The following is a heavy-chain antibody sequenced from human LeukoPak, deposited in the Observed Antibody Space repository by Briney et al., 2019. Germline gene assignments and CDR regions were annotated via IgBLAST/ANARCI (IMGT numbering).Heavy chain of an antibody. CDR3: ARGGIVAAGIINNHDAFDV. CDR2: INPSGGST. J-gene: IGHJ3*01. CDR1: GYTFSSYY. V-gene: IGHV1-46*01. Sequence: AASVKVSCKASGYTFSSYYMHWVRQAPGQGLEWMGIINPSGGSTSYSQKFQGRVTITADESTSTAYMELSSLRSEDTAVYYCARGGIVAAGIINNHDAFDVWGLGTMVTVSS. D-gene: IGHD6-13*01.